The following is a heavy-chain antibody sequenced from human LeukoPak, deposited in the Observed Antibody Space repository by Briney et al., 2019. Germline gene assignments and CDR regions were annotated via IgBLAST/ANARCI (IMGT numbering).Heavy chain of an antibody. CDR3: ASRVYDSSGYYDFDY. Sequence: SVKVSCKASGYTFTNYDINWVRQAPGPGLEWMGWMNPDSGNTGYAQKFHGRVAMTRDISISTAYMELSSLRSEDTAVYYCASRVYDSSGYYDFDYWGQGTLVTVSS. CDR2: MNPDSGNT. CDR1: GYTFTNYD. V-gene: IGHV1-8*01. J-gene: IGHJ4*02. D-gene: IGHD3-22*01.